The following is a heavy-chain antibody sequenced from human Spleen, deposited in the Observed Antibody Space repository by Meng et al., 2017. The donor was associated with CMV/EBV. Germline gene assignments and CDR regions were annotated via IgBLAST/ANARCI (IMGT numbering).Heavy chain of an antibody. D-gene: IGHD4-11*01. Sequence: ASVKVSCKASGYTFTGYYMHWVRQAPGQGLEWMGWINPNSGGTNYAQKFQGRVTMTRDTSISTAYMELSRLRSDDTAVYYCARGPMTTGLNYYYYGMDVRGQGTTVTVSS. CDR1: GYTFTGYY. CDR3: ARGPMTTGLNYYYYGMDV. J-gene: IGHJ6*02. V-gene: IGHV1-2*02. CDR2: INPNSGGT.